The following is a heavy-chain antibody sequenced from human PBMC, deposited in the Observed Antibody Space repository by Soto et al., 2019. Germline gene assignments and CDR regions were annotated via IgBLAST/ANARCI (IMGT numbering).Heavy chain of an antibody. CDR1: GCSISSSSYY. V-gene: IGHV4-39*01. CDR3: AGAVAGTTYYYSYGMDV. CDR2: LYYSGST. Sequence: SETLSLTCTVSGCSISSSSYYWGWIRQPPGKGLEWIGCLYYSGSTYYNPSFKSRVTISVDTSKNKFSLKLSPVTAADTAVYYCAGAVAGTTYYYSYGMDVWGQGTTLTVSS. D-gene: IGHD6-19*01. J-gene: IGHJ6*02.